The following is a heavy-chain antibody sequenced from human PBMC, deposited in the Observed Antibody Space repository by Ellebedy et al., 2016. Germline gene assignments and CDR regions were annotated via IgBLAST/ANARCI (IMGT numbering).Heavy chain of an antibody. V-gene: IGHV4-34*09. Sequence: SETLSLXXAVYGGSSSGYYWSWIRQPPGMGLEWIGEINHSGSTNYHPSLKSRVTISVDTSKNQFSLKLSSVTAADTAVYYCARGIQLPTAFDGMDVWGQGTTVTVSS. CDR1: GGSSSGYY. CDR3: ARGIQLPTAFDGMDV. CDR2: INHSGST. D-gene: IGHD5-18*01. J-gene: IGHJ6*02.